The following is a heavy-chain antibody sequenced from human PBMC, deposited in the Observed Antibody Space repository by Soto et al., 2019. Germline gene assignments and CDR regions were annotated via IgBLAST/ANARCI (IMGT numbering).Heavy chain of an antibody. CDR1: GFTFSSYG. CDR2: IWYDGSNK. CDR3: ARGRGSSSFGYYYGMDV. V-gene: IGHV3-33*01. D-gene: IGHD6-6*01. J-gene: IGHJ6*02. Sequence: GGSLRLSCAASGFTFSSYGMHWVRQAPGKGLEWVAVIWYDGSNKYYADSVKGRFTISRDNSKNTLYLQMNSLRAEDTAVYYCARGRGSSSFGYYYGMDVWGQGTTVTVS.